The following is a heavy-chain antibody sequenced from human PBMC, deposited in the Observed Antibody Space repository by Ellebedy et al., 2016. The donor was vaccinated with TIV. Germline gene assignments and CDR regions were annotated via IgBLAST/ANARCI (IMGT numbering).Heavy chain of an antibody. V-gene: IGHV1-46*01. CDR3: ARPEVTNRWAIDI. J-gene: IGHJ3*02. D-gene: IGHD2-21*02. Sequence: AASVKVSCKASGYTFTSYYIHWVRQAPGQGLEWMGIINPSGGGASYSQKFQGRVTMTRDTSTSTVYMELSSLRSEDTAVYYCARPEVTNRWAIDIWGQGTMVTVSS. CDR2: INPSGGGA. CDR1: GYTFTSYY.